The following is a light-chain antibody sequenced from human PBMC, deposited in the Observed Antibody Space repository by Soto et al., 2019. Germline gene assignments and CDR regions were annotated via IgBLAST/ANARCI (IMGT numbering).Light chain of an antibody. J-gene: IGKJ1*01. V-gene: IGKV3-15*01. CDR1: QSIRTN. CDR2: GAS. CDR3: QQYNDNWPT. Sequence: EIVMTQSPAILSVSPGERATLSCRASQSIRTNLAWYQHKPGQSPRLLIYGASNRATGFPARFSGSGSGTEFTLTINGLQSEDFAVYYCQQYNDNWPTFGQGTKVEVK.